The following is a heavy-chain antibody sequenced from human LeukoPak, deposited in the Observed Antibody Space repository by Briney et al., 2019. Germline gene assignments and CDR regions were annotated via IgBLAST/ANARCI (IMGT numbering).Heavy chain of an antibody. V-gene: IGHV3-33*01. J-gene: IGHJ4*02. D-gene: IGHD5-18*01. CDR3: ARVDGAMGSLDY. CDR1: GFSFSSYA. CDR2: IWYDGSNK. Sequence: GGSLRLSCAASGFSFSSYAMHRVRQAPGKGLEGVAVIWYDGSNKNYVDSVKGRFTISRDNAKNTLYLQMNSLRAEDTAVYYCARVDGAMGSLDYWGQGMLVTVSS.